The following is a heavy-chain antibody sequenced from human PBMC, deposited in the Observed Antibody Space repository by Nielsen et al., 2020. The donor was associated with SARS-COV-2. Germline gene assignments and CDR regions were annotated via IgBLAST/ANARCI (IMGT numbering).Heavy chain of an antibody. J-gene: IGHJ4*02. CDR3: ARETWREGGYEG. V-gene: IGHV4-59*13. CDR2: IYYSGST. D-gene: IGHD5-12*01. CDR1: GCSFSPYF. Sequence: SETLSLTCTVSGCSFSPYFWTWIRQPPGKGLEWIGYIYYSGSTNYNPSLKSRVTISVDTSKNQFSLKLSSVTAADTDVYYCARETWREGGYEGWGQGTLVTVSS.